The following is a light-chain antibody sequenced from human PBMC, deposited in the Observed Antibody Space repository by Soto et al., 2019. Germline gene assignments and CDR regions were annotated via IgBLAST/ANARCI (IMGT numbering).Light chain of an antibody. Sequence: DIVLTQSPGTLSVSPGERATLSCRASESIDSSHLAWYQQTPGQAPRLLMYSTSRRAAGIPDRFSGSGSGTDFDLTISSLEPEDIAVYYCQKVGTSRGTFGQGTKIEIK. CDR2: STS. J-gene: IGKJ1*01. CDR1: ESIDSSH. V-gene: IGKV3-20*01. CDR3: QKVGTSRGT.